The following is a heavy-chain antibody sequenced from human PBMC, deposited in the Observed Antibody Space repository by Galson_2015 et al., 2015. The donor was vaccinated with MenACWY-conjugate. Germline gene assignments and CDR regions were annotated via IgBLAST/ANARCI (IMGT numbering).Heavy chain of an antibody. CDR3: ATVRTECCHSGTCCCLDV. CDR2: VKHDGGKK. J-gene: IGHJ6*02. D-gene: IGHD2/OR15-2a*01. V-gene: IGHV1-24*01. Sequence: SVRVSCEVSAFRLHHLVIHWVRQTPGKGLEWMGAVKHDGGKKYSVGEFKGRVTMTEDRSTGTQHMQLGSLRSEDTAVYYCATVRTECCHSGTCCCLDVWGQGASVTVSS. CDR1: AFRLHHLV.